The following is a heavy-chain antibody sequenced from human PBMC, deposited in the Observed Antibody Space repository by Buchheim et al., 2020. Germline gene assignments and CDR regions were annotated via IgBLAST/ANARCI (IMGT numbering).Heavy chain of an antibody. D-gene: IGHD4-11*01. CDR3: ARTVSFYFDS. CDR1: GFTFSNYA. CDR2: ISGRDGRI. J-gene: IGHJ4*02. V-gene: IGHV3-23*01. Sequence: EVQLLESGGGLVQPGGSLRLSCAASGFTFSNYAMSWVRQAPGKGLEWVSAISGRDGRIYDAASVKGRVTISRDNSKNTLVLQMDSLRAEDTAIYYCARTVSFYFDSWGQGT.